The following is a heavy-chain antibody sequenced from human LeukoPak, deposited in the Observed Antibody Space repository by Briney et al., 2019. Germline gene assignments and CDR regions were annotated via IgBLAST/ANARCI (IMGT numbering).Heavy chain of an antibody. D-gene: IGHD3-10*01. J-gene: IGHJ5*02. CDR1: GFPFSIYW. V-gene: IGHV3-7*05. CDR2: IKPDGSEK. Sequence: GGSLRLSCAASGFPFSIYWMTWVRKAPGKGLEWVANIKPDGSEKYYVDSAKGRFTISRDNAKNSLYLQMNSLRAEDTAVYYCVRGSSGTVVRGVSWAWFDPWGQGTLVSVSS. CDR3: VRGSSGTVVRGVSWAWFDP.